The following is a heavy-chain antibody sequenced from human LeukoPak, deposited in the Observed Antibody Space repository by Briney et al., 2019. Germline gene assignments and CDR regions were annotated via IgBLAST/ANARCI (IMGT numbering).Heavy chain of an antibody. CDR2: IYYSGST. D-gene: IGHD3-22*01. J-gene: IGHJ4*02. CDR3: ARGNNFYYDSSGYYTTGFDY. Sequence: PSETLSLTCTVSGGSISSYYWSWIRQPPGKGLEWIGYIYYSGSTNYNPSLKSRVTISVDTSKNQFSLKLSSVTAADTAVYYCARGNNFYYDSSGYYTTGFDYWGQGTLVTVSS. CDR1: GGSISSYY. V-gene: IGHV4-59*08.